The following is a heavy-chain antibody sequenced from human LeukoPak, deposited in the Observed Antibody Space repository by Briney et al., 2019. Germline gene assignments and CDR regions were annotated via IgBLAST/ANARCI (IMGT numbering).Heavy chain of an antibody. CDR3: AGGDRNGWYFNY. Sequence: PGGSLRLSCAASGFTVSSNYMSWVRQAPGKGLEWVSLIDSGDSTYYADSVKDRFSISRDNSKNSLHLQMNSLRAEDTALYLCAGGDRNGWYFNYWGQGTLVTVSS. J-gene: IGHJ4*02. CDR1: GFTVSSNY. D-gene: IGHD6-19*01. V-gene: IGHV3-66*01. CDR2: IDSGDST.